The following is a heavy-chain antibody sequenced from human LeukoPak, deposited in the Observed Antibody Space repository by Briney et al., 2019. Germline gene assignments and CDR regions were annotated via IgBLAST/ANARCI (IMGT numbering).Heavy chain of an antibody. V-gene: IGHV3-53*01. J-gene: IGHJ4*02. CDR2: IYIGGST. CDR1: GFTVSSNG. CDR3: VRDGYYGSGSY. Sequence: GGSLRLSCAASGFTVSSNGMSWVRQPPRKGLGWVSVIYIGGSTYYADSVKGRFTISRDNSRNPLYLHMNSLRVEDTAMYHCVRDGYYGSGSYWGQGTLVTVSS. D-gene: IGHD3-10*01.